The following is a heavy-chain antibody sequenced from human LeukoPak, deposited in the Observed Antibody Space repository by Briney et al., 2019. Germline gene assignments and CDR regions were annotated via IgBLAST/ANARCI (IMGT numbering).Heavy chain of an antibody. CDR1: GYSISSGYY. D-gene: IGHD3-10*01. V-gene: IGHV4-38-2*02. J-gene: IGHJ4*02. Sequence: SETLSPTCTVSGYSISSGYYWGWIRQPPGKGLEWIGSIYHSGSTYYNPSLKSRVTISVDTSKNQFSLKLSSVTAADTAVYYCARWVVDYYGSGSYPIDGFDYWGQGTLVTVSS. CDR2: IYHSGST. CDR3: ARWVVDYYGSGSYPIDGFDY.